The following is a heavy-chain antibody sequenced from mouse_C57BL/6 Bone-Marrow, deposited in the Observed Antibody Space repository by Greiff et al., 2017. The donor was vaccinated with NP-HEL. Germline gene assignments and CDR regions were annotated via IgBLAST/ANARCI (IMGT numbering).Heavy chain of an antibody. V-gene: IGHV1-72*01. D-gene: IGHD1-1*01. CDR1: GYTFTSYW. J-gene: IGHJ4*01. Sequence: VQLQQPGAELVKPGASVKLSCKASGYTFTSYWMHWVKQRPGRGLEWIGRIDPNRGGTKYNEKFKSKATLTVDKPSSTAYMQLSSLTSEDSAVYYCARGDYYGFYAMDYWGQGTSVTVSS. CDR2: IDPNRGGT. CDR3: ARGDYYGFYAMDY.